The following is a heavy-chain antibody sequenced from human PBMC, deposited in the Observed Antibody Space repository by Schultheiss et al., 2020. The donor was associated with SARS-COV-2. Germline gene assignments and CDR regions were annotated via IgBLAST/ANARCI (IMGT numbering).Heavy chain of an antibody. D-gene: IGHD5-18*01. J-gene: IGHJ4*02. Sequence: ESLKISCAASGFTFSSYAMSWVRQAPGKGLEWVSDLSVSGSTYYADSVKGRFTISRDNAKNSLYLQMNSLRAEDTAVYYCARGSRIQLWLGDYWGQGTLVTVSS. CDR2: LSVSGST. CDR1: GFTFSSYA. V-gene: IGHV3-23*01. CDR3: ARGSRIQLWLGDY.